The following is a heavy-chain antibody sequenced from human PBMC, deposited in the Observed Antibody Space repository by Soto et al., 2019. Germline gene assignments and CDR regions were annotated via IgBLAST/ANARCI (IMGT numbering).Heavy chain of an antibody. J-gene: IGHJ4*02. CDR2: IWYDGSNK. Sequence: GGSLRLSCAASGFTFSSYGMHWVRQAPGKGLEWVAVIWYDGSNKYYADSVKGRFTISRDNSKNTLYLQMNSLRAEDTAVYYCARDSGPDGLYSYGPIDYWGQGTLVTVSS. CDR1: GFTFSSYG. V-gene: IGHV3-33*01. D-gene: IGHD5-18*01. CDR3: ARDSGPDGLYSYGPIDY.